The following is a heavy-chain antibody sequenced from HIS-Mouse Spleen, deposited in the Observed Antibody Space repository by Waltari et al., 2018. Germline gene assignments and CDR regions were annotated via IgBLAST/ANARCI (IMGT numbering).Heavy chain of an antibody. V-gene: IGHV1-18*01. Sequence: QVQLVQSGAEVKKPGASVKVSCKASGYPFTSYGTSWVRQAPGQGFEWMGWISAYNGNTNYAQKLQGRVTMTTDTSTSTAYMELRSLRSDDTAVYYCASTTPYSGSYYFDYWGQGTLVTVSS. D-gene: IGHD1-26*01. CDR3: ASTTPYSGSYYFDY. CDR2: ISAYNGNT. J-gene: IGHJ4*02. CDR1: GYPFTSYG.